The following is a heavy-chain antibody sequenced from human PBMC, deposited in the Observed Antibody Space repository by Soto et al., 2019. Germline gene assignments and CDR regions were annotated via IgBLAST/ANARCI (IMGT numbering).Heavy chain of an antibody. V-gene: IGHV1-69*13. CDR1: GGTFSSYA. CDR3: ARVITDYGDYVLVDY. CDR2: IIPIFGTA. D-gene: IGHD4-17*01. J-gene: IGHJ4*02. Sequence: SVKVSCKASGGTFSSYAISWVRQAPGQGLEWMGGIIPIFGTANYAQKFQGRVTITADESTSTAYMELSSLRSEDTAVYYCARVITDYGDYVLVDYWGQGTLVTVSS.